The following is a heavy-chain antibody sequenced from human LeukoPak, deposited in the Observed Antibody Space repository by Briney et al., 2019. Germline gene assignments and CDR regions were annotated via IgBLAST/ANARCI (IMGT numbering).Heavy chain of an antibody. CDR2: INSDGSST. D-gene: IGHD6-13*01. CDR3: ARGTGSSLLMKY. CDR1: GFTFSSYW. J-gene: IGHJ4*02. V-gene: IGHV3-74*01. Sequence: GGSLRLSCAASGFTFSSYWMHWVRQAPGKGLVWVSRINSDGSSTSYADFVKGRFTISRDNAKNTLYLQMNSLRAEDTAVYYCARGTGSSLLMKYWGQGTLVTVSS.